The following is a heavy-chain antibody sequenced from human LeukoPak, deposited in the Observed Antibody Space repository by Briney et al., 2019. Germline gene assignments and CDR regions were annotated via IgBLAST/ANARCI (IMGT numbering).Heavy chain of an antibody. CDR2: INWNGGST. D-gene: IGHD2-2*01. J-gene: IGHJ3*02. Sequence: GGSLRLSCAASGFTFDDYGMSWVRQAPGKGLEWVSGINWNGGSTGYADYVKGRFTISRDNAKNSLYLQMNSLRAEDTALYYCAREGCSSTSYTRDCAFDIWGQGTMVTVSS. CDR1: GFTFDDYG. CDR3: AREGCSSTSYTRDCAFDI. V-gene: IGHV3-20*04.